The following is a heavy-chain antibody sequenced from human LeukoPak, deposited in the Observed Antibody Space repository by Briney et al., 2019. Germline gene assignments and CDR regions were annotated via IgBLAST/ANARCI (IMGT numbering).Heavy chain of an antibody. J-gene: IGHJ5*02. V-gene: IGHV4-34*01. CDR3: AGAHMTGNHSSYNWFDP. CDR1: GGSFSGYY. CDR2: INHSGST. Sequence: PSETLSLTCAVYGGSFSGYYWSWIRQPPGKGLEWIGEINHSGSTNYNPSLKSRVTISVDTSKNQFSLKLSSVTAADTAVYYCAGAHMTGNHSSYNWFDPWGQGTLVTVSS. D-gene: IGHD1-14*01.